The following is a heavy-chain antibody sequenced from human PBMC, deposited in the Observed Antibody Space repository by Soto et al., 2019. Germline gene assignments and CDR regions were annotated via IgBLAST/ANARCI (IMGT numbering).Heavy chain of an antibody. CDR1: GFTFSSFW. V-gene: IGHV3-7*05. J-gene: IGHJ4*02. Sequence: GGSLRLSCAASGFTFSSFWMTWVRQAPGKGLEWVANINEDGGEKHYVDSVKGRFTISRDNAKNSLYLQMNSLRAEDTAVYYCASGGHVDYCGQGTLVTV. D-gene: IGHD3-16*01. CDR3: ASGGHVDY. CDR2: INEDGGEK.